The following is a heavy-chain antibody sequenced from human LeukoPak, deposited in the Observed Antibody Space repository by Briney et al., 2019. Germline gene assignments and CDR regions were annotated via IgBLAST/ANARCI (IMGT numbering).Heavy chain of an antibody. Sequence: GGSLRLSCAASRFTFNSYAMSWVRQAPGKGLEWVSVIGGSTGITSYVGSVKGRFTISRDNSKDTLYLQMNSLRAEDTAVYYCARNENSGWGYFDYWGQGTVVPSPQ. CDR2: IGGSTGIT. V-gene: IGHV3-23*01. CDR3: ARNENSGWGYFDY. J-gene: IGHJ4*02. D-gene: IGHD5-12*01. CDR1: RFTFNSYA.